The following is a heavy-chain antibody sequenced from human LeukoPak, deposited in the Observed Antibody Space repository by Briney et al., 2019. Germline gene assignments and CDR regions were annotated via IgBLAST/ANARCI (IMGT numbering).Heavy chain of an antibody. D-gene: IGHD1-26*01. CDR2: IYYSGST. J-gene: IGHJ4*02. CDR1: GGSINSYY. CDR3: ARDKVGATDEPTYFDY. Sequence: SETLSLTCTVSGGSINSYYWSWIRQPPGKGLEWIAYIYYSGSTNYNPALKSRVTISLDTSKNQLSLKLSSVTAADTAVYYCARDKVGATDEPTYFDYWGQGTLVTVSS. V-gene: IGHV4-59*01.